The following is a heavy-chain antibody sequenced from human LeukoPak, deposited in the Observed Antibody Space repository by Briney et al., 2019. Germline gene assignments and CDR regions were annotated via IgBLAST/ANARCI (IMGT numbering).Heavy chain of an antibody. J-gene: IGHJ4*02. V-gene: IGHV5-10-1*01. CDR2: IDPSDSYT. Sequence: GESLKISCKGSGXSFTSYWIGWVRQMPGKGLEWMGSIDPSDSYTNCSPSFQGHVTISTDKSISTAYLQWSSLRASDTAMYYCARNRYYYDFSGYYVDYWGQGTLVTVSS. CDR3: ARNRYYYDFSGYYVDY. D-gene: IGHD3-22*01. CDR1: GXSFTSYW.